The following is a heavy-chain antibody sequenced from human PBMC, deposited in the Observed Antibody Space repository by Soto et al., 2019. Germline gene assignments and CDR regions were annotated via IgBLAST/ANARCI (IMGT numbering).Heavy chain of an antibody. Sequence: QVQLQESGPGLVKPSETLSLTCTVSGGSISSYYWSWIRQPPGKGLEWIGYIYYSGSTNYNPSLKSRVTISVDTSKNQFSLKLSSVTAADTAVYYWARVRAPKGGSRFDPWGQGTLVTVSS. CDR1: GGSISSYY. J-gene: IGHJ5*02. CDR2: IYYSGST. D-gene: IGHD3-16*01. V-gene: IGHV4-59*01. CDR3: ARVRAPKGGSRFDP.